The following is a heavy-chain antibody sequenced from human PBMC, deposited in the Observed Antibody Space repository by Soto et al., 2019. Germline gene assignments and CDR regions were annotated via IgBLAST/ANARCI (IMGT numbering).Heavy chain of an antibody. CDR2: INPNSGGT. CDR1: GYTFTGYY. CDR3: ARSGYYYDSSGYFFFDY. Sequence: TSVKVSCKASGYTFTGYYMHWVRQAPGQGLEWMGWINPNSGGTNYAQKFQGWVTMTRDTSISTAYMELSRLRSDDTAVYYCARSGYYYDSSGYFFFDYWVQGTLVIVSA. J-gene: IGHJ4*02. V-gene: IGHV1-2*04. D-gene: IGHD3-22*01.